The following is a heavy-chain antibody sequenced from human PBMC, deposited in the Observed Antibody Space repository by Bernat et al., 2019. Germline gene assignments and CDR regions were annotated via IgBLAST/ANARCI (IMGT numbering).Heavy chain of an antibody. CDR1: GGSISSAAYY. CDR2: ICYSGTT. CDR3: ARKRDDGDYHFDY. V-gene: IGHV4-31*03. D-gene: IGHD4-17*01. J-gene: IGHJ4*02. Sequence: QVQLQESGPGLVKPSQTLSLTCTVSGGSISSAAYYWSWIRQHPGKGLEWIADICYSGTTYYNPSLKSRVSISVDTSRNQFSLQLDSVTAADTAVYYCARKRDDGDYHFDYWGQGTLVTVSS.